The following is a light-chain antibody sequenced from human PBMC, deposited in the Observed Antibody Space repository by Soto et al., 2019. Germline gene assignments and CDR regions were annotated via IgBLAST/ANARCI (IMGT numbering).Light chain of an antibody. CDR3: QSYDSSLRIYV. V-gene: IGLV1-40*01. CDR1: SSNIVASPD. J-gene: IGLJ1*01. CDR2: DSY. Sequence: QSVLAQPPSVSWAPGQRVTFSCNLSSSNIVASPDIHWYRHLPGTAPQLLLYDSYNRHPGVPDRFSGSKSATSASLAISGLQAEDEADYYCQSYDSSLRIYVFGSGTKVTVL.